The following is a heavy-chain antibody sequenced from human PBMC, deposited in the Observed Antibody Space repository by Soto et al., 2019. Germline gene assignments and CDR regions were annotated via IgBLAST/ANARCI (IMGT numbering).Heavy chain of an antibody. CDR3: ARVGPSGGYCSGGSCYWFDP. J-gene: IGHJ5*02. D-gene: IGHD2-15*01. Sequence: QVQLVQSGAEGKKPGSSVKVSSKPSGGTFSSYPISWVRQAPGQGLEGMGGIIPIFGTANYAQKFQGRVTITADEFTSTAYMELSSLRSEDTAVYYCARVGPSGGYCSGGSCYWFDPWGQGTLVTVSS. CDR2: IIPIFGTA. V-gene: IGHV1-69*01. CDR1: GGTFSSYP.